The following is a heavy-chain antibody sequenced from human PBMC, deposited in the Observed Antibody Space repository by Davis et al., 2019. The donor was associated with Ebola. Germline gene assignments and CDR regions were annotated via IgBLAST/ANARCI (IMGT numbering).Heavy chain of an antibody. Sequence: GESLKISCAASGFTFSSYAMSWVRQAPGKGLEWVSAISGSGGSTYYADSVKGRFTISRDNSKNTLYLQMNSLRAEDTAVYYCAKAGGSRGFDYRGQGTLVTVSS. J-gene: IGHJ4*02. V-gene: IGHV3-23*01. D-gene: IGHD3-10*01. CDR3: AKAGGSRGFDY. CDR2: ISGSGGST. CDR1: GFTFSSYA.